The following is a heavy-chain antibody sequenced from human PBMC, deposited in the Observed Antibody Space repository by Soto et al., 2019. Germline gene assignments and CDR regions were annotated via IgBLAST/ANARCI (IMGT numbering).Heavy chain of an antibody. CDR2: ITGGGDNT. CDR1: GFTFTSYA. Sequence: EVKLLESGGDLVQPGGSLRLSCAASGFTFTSYAMSWIRQAPGKGLEWVSAITGGGDNTYYADSVKGRFTISRDNSKNTLXLXMXXXXXXXXXXXYCTQDGGSRDWLTVNWGQGTLVTVSS. J-gene: IGHJ4*02. D-gene: IGHD3-9*01. CDR3: TQDGGSRDWLTVN. V-gene: IGHV3-23*01.